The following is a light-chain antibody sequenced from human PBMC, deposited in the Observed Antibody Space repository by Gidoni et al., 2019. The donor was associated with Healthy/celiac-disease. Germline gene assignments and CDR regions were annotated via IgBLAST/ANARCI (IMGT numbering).Light chain of an antibody. CDR1: QSISSW. V-gene: IGKV1-5*01. J-gene: IGKJ2*01. CDR2: DAS. CDR3: QQYNSYSPYT. Sequence: LQITPSPSTLSASVGDRVTITCRASQSISSWLAGYQQKPGKAPKLLIYDASSLESGVPSRFSGSGSGTEFTLTISSLQTDEFATYYCQQYNSYSPYTFXXXTKLEIK.